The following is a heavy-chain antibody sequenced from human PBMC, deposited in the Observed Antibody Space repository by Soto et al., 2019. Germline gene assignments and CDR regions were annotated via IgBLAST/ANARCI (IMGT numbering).Heavy chain of an antibody. CDR1: GGTFSSYA. V-gene: IGHV1-69*01. Sequence: QVQLVQSGAEVKKPGSSVKVSCKASGGTFSSYAISWVRQAPGQGLEWMGGIIPIFGTANYAQKFQGRVTITADESTSTAYMELSSLRYEDTAVYYCARALGYCSGGSCYSQEYNWFDPWGQGTLVTVSS. CDR2: IIPIFGTA. J-gene: IGHJ5*02. D-gene: IGHD2-15*01. CDR3: ARALGYCSGGSCYSQEYNWFDP.